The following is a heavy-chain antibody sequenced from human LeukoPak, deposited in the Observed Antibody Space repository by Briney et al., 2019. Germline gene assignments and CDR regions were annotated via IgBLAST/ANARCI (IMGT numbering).Heavy chain of an antibody. Sequence: ASVKVSCKPSGYTFTDYAINWVRQAPGQGLEYMGWVNTNTGNPTYAQGFTGRFVFSSDSSVSTAYLQITSLKADDSAIYFCASCNDSSGYFAYWGQGALVTVSS. J-gene: IGHJ4*02. V-gene: IGHV7-4-1*02. D-gene: IGHD3-22*01. CDR3: ASCNDSSGYFAY. CDR2: VNTNTGNP. CDR1: GYTFTDYA.